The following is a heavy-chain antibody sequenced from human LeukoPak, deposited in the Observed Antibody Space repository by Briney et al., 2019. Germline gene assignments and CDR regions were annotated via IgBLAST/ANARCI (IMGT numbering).Heavy chain of an antibody. CDR3: AKAYYYCSGGSCYPYYFDY. CDR2: IIPIVGIA. D-gene: IGHD2-15*01. J-gene: IGHJ4*02. V-gene: IGHV1-69*04. Sequence: KVSCKASGGTFSSYAISWVRQAPGQGLEWMGRIIPIVGIANYAQKFQGRVTITADKSTSTAYMELSSLRSEGTAVYYCAKAYYYCSGGSCYPYYFDYWGQGTLVTVSS. CDR1: GGTFSSYA.